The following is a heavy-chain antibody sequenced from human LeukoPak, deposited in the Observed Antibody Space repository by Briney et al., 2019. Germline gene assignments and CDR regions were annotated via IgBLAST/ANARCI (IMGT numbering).Heavy chain of an antibody. V-gene: IGHV3-73*01. CDR2: IKSKADNYAT. CDR1: GFTVSGSA. J-gene: IGHJ4*02. CDR3: TRLLGYCGTTSCYFDH. D-gene: IGHD2-2*01. Sequence: QTGGSLRLSCAASGFTVSGSAMHWVRQASGKGLEWVGRIKSKADNYATAYAASVKGRFTISRDDSKNTVYLQMNSLKTEDTAVYYCTRLLGYCGTTSCYFDHWGQGALVTVSS.